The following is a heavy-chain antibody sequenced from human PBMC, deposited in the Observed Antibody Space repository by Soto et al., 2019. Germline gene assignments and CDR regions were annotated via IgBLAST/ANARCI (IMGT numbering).Heavy chain of an antibody. D-gene: IGHD6-13*01. CDR1: GFIFTSSA. CDR2: INVGSGNA. CDR3: AKAQQLALGLPLNWFDP. J-gene: IGHJ5*02. V-gene: IGHV1-58*01. Sequence: SVKVSCKASGFIFTSSAVQWVRQARGQRLEWIGWINVGSGNANYAQKFQERVTITRDMSTSTAYMELRSLRSEDTAVYYCAKAQQLALGLPLNWFDPWGQGTLVTVSS.